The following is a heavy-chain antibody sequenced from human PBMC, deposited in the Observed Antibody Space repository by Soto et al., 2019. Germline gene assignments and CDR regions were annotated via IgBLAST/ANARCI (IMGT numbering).Heavy chain of an antibody. CDR2: ISGSEDNI. CDR3: AKDLHWFAMDV. CDR1: GFPFSNYY. D-gene: IGHD3-10*01. V-gene: IGHV3-23*01. J-gene: IGHJ6*02. Sequence: EVQLLESGGGLVQPGGSLRLSCEASGFPFSNYYMDWVRQAPGKGLEWVAVISGSEDNIHYADSVKGRFTISRDNSMNTLYLQMNSLRADDTAIYYCAKDLHWFAMDVWGQGTTVTVSS.